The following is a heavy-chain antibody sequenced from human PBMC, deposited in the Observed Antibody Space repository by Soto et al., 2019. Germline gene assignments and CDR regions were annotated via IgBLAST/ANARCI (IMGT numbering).Heavy chain of an antibody. Sequence: QVQLVQSGAEVKKPGASVKVSCNASGYTFTSSDINWVRQATGPGLEWMGWMNPKSGNTGYAQKFQGRVTMTRNTSITTAYMELSSLRAEDTAVYYCAREISYGLDVWGQGTTVTVSS. CDR2: MNPKSGNT. CDR3: AREISYGLDV. V-gene: IGHV1-8*01. CDR1: GYTFTSSD. J-gene: IGHJ6*02.